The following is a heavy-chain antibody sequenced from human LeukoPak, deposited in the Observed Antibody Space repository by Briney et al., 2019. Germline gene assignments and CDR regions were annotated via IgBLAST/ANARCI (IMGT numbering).Heavy chain of an antibody. CDR1: GFTFRSYG. CDR3: ARDKYIV. D-gene: IGHD1-1*01. V-gene: IGHV3-33*01. J-gene: IGHJ4*02. Sequence: GGSLRLSCAASGFTFRSYGMNWVRQSPGKGLEGWAVIWYDGSKEYYIDSVNGRFTISRDNAKNTLYLQMNSLRAEDTGVYYCARDKYIVWGQGTVVTVSS. CDR2: IWYDGSKE.